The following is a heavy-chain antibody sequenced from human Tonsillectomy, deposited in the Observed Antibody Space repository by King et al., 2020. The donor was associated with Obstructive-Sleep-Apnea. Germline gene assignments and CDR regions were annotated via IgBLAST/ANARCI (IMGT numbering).Heavy chain of an antibody. Sequence: DVQLVESGGGLVQPGGSLRLSCAASGFTFSDHYMDWVRQAPGKGLEWVGRTRNKGNSYGTQYAAPVTGRFTISRDDSKNSLYLQMNSLKTEDTAVYYCARESEYYEILTGYEERGYFDYWGQGTLVTVSS. V-gene: IGHV3-72*01. CDR3: ARESEYYEILTGYEERGYFDY. CDR1: GFTFSDHY. CDR2: TRNKGNSYGT. D-gene: IGHD3-9*01. J-gene: IGHJ4*02.